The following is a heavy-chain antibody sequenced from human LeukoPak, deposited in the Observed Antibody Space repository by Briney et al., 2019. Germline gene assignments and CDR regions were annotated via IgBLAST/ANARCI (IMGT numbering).Heavy chain of an antibody. CDR3: TTGLRAADTN. D-gene: IGHD6-13*01. Sequence: GGSLSLSWAASGFTSSNTGMSWVRQAPGKGLEGVGRIKRKTEGGTTDYAEPVKGRFTISRDSSKNTLYLQMNSLKTEDPAVYYCTTGLRAADTNWGLGTLVTVSS. J-gene: IGHJ4*02. CDR2: IKRKTEGGTT. CDR1: GFTSSNTG. V-gene: IGHV3-15*01.